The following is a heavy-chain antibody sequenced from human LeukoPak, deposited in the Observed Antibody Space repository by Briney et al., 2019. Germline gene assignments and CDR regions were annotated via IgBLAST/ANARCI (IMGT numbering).Heavy chain of an antibody. V-gene: IGHV3-30*04. Sequence: GGSLRLSCAASGFTFSSFALHWVRLAPGKGLEWLAVISFDGTNKYYADSVEGRFTISRDRSNNTLYLQMNGLRTDDTALYYCARGRLAVFGSLQDWGQGTLVTVSS. D-gene: IGHD3-16*01. CDR1: GFTFSSFA. CDR2: ISFDGTNK. CDR3: ARGRLAVFGSLQD. J-gene: IGHJ4*02.